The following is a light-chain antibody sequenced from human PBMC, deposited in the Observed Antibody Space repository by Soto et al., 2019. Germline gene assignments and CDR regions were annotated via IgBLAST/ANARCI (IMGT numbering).Light chain of an antibody. CDR1: QSISSY. CDR3: QHYNSYSEA. V-gene: IGKV1-5*03. CDR2: KAS. Sequence: DLPMAPSPFPPSASLGDKGTLTFPASQSISSYLNWYQQKPGKAPKLLIYKASTLKSGVPSRFSGSGSGTEFTLTISSLQPDDFATYYCQHYNSYSEAFGQGTKVDIK. J-gene: IGKJ1*01.